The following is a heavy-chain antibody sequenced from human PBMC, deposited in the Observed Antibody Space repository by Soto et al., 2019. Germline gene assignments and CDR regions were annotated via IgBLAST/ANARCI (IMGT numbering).Heavy chain of an antibody. J-gene: IGHJ5*02. CDR1: GGSISSGGYY. Sequence: PSETLSLTCTVSGGSISSGGYYWSWVRQHPGKGLQWIGQIYHSGSTYYNPSLKSRVTISVDRSKNQFSLKLSSVTAADTAVYYCARVPDRWGQGTLVTVSS. D-gene: IGHD2-2*01. CDR3: ARVPDR. V-gene: IGHV4-30-2*01. CDR2: IYHSGST.